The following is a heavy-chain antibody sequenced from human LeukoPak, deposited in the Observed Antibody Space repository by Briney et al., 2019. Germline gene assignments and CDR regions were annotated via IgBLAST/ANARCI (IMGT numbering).Heavy chain of an antibody. Sequence: PSETLSLTCAAYGGSFSGYYWSWIRQPPGKGLEWIGEINHSGSTNYNPSLKSRVTISVDTSKNQFSLKLSSVTAADTAVYYCARVVPAAIGNRVWFDPWGQGTLVTVSS. CDR1: GGSFSGYY. D-gene: IGHD2-2*02. CDR2: INHSGST. V-gene: IGHV4-34*01. J-gene: IGHJ5*02. CDR3: ARVVPAAIGNRVWFDP.